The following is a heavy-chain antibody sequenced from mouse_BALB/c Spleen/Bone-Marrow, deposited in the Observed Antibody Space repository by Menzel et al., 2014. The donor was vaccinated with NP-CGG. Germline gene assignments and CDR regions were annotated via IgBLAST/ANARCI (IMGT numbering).Heavy chain of an antibody. V-gene: IGHV14-4*02. CDR2: IDPENGDT. CDR3: KGNYYAMDY. Sequence: VQLQQSGAELVRSGASVKLSCTASGFNIKDYYMHWVKQRPEQGLEWIGWIDPENGDTEYAPKFQGKATMTADTSSNTAYLQLSSLTSEDTAVYYCKGNYYAMDYWGQGTSVTVSS. CDR1: GFNIKDYY. D-gene: IGHD2-1*01. J-gene: IGHJ4*01.